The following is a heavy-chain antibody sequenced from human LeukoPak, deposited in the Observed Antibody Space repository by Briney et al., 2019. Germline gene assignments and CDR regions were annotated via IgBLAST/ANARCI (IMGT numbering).Heavy chain of an antibody. Sequence: GGSLRLSCAASGFTFSSYGMHWVRQAPGKGLEWVAVIWYDGSNKYYADSVKGRFTISRDNSKNTLYLQMNSLRAEDTAVYYCAKGVVRHYYYMDVWGKGTTVTVSS. CDR3: AKGVVRHYYYMDV. CDR2: IWYDGSNK. J-gene: IGHJ6*03. D-gene: IGHD6-6*01. CDR1: GFTFSSYG. V-gene: IGHV3-33*06.